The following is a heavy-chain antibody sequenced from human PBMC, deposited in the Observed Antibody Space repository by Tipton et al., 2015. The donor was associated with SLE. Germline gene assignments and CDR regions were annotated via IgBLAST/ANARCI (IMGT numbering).Heavy chain of an antibody. Sequence: SLRVSCTASGFTFNTYTMNWVRQAPGKGLEWVSSISSSSNFIYYADSLRGRFTVSRDNAKNSLYLQINSLRAEDTAVHYCARGWFGELPFDYWGQGTLVTVSS. CDR2: ISSSSNFI. CDR1: GFTFNTYT. V-gene: IGHV3-21*01. CDR3: ARGWFGELPFDY. J-gene: IGHJ4*02. D-gene: IGHD3-10*01.